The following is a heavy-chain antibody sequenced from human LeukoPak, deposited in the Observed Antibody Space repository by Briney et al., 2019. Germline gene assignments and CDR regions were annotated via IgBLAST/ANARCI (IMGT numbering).Heavy chain of an antibody. Sequence: SETLSLTCTVSGGSISSSSYYWGWLRQPPGKGLDWTGSIDYIGGTYYTHTMKSRVTTSVDTPENQFSLKRSSVTAADATVYYRGTKKLEREGLGFNWFDPCGQGSQVTVS. CDR1: GGSISSSSYY. V-gene: IGHV4-39*01. D-gene: IGHD1-1*01. CDR3: GTKKLEREGLGFNWFDP. CDR2: IDYIGGT. J-gene: IGHJ5*02.